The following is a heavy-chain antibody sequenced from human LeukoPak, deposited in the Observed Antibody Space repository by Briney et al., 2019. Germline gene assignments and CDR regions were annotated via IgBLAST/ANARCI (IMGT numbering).Heavy chain of an antibody. Sequence: PGTSLRLSCAASGFTLINYPLHWVRQAPGKGLEWVALISYDGSTKYYADSVKGRFTISRDNSKNTHYLQMNSLRAEDTAVYYCAKDGVRGDILTGYSFFDSWGQGTLVTVSS. CDR2: ISYDGSTK. J-gene: IGHJ4*02. CDR1: GFTLINYP. V-gene: IGHV3-30-3*01. D-gene: IGHD3-9*01. CDR3: AKDGVRGDILTGYSFFDS.